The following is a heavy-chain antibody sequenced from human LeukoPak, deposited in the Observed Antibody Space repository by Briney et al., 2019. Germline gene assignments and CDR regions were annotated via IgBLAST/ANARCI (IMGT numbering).Heavy chain of an antibody. D-gene: IGHD2-2*01. CDR2: ISYDGSNK. Sequence: GGSLRLSCAASGFTFSSYGMHWVRQAPGKGLEWVAVISYDGSNKYYADSVKGRFTISRDNSKNTLYLQMNSLRAEDTAVYYCAEDLFKYCSSTSCSPFDYWGQGTLVTVSS. CDR3: AEDLFKYCSSTSCSPFDY. J-gene: IGHJ4*02. CDR1: GFTFSSYG. V-gene: IGHV3-30*18.